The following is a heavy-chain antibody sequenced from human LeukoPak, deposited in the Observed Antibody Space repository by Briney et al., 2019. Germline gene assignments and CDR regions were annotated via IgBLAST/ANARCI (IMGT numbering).Heavy chain of an antibody. Sequence: GGSLRLSCAAAGFTFNSYWMSWVRQAPGKGLEWVGNIKQDGSEKFYVDSVKGRFSISRDNAKNSLYLQMNSLRVEDTAVYYCARGSENYYYGMDVWGKGTTVTVSS. CDR2: IKQDGSEK. D-gene: IGHD2/OR15-2a*01. CDR3: ARGSENYYYGMDV. V-gene: IGHV3-7*03. CDR1: GFTFNSYW. J-gene: IGHJ6*04.